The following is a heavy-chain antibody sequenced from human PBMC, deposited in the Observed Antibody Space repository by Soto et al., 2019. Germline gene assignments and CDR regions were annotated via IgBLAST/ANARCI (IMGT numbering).Heavy chain of an antibody. Sequence: VQLLESGGGLVQPGGSLRLSCAASGFNFSDHYMNWIRQAPGKGLEWVSYISGSSRYTNFADSVKGRFTISRDNAKNSLYLQMNSLRAEDTAVYYCARHTSGWHYYDYWGQGTPVTVSS. CDR2: ISGSSRYT. V-gene: IGHV3-11*03. CDR3: ARHTSGWHYYDY. D-gene: IGHD6-19*01. J-gene: IGHJ4*02. CDR1: GFNFSDHY.